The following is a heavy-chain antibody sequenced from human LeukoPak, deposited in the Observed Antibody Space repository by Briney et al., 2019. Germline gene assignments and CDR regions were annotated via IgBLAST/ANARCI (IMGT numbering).Heavy chain of an antibody. Sequence: SETLSLTCTVSGGSISSYYWNWIRQPPGKGLEWIGYIYYSGSTNYNPSLKSRVTISVDTSKNQFSLKLSSVTAADTAVYYCARQMDAFDIWGQGTMVTVSS. CDR1: GGSISSYY. CDR2: IYYSGST. V-gene: IGHV4-59*08. CDR3: ARQMDAFDI. J-gene: IGHJ3*02.